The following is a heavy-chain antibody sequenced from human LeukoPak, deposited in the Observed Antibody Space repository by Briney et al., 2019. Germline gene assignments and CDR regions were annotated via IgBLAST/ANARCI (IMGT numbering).Heavy chain of an antibody. CDR2: IYYGGST. CDR1: GGSISSSDYY. D-gene: IGHD3-22*01. V-gene: IGHV4-39*07. Sequence: PSETLSLTCTVSGGSISSSDYYWGWIRQPPGKGLEWIGSIYYGGSTYYNPSLKSRVTISVDTSMNQFSLKLTSVTAADTAVYYCARAGSSAYLIDYWGQGTLVTVSS. J-gene: IGHJ4*02. CDR3: ARAGSSAYLIDY.